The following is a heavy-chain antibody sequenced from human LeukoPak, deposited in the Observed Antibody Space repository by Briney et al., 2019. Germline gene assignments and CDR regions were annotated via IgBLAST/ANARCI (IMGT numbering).Heavy chain of an antibody. CDR2: INWNGGSR. CDR3: ARDRCSSTSCYNTPNWFDP. J-gene: IGHJ5*02. V-gene: IGHV3-20*01. CDR1: GFKFDDYG. Sequence: PGGSLRLSCAASGFKFDDYGMSWVRQVPGKGLEWVSGINWNGGSRGYADSVKGRFTISRDNAKNSMYLQMNSLRSEDTAFYHCARDRCSSTSCYNTPNWFDPWGQGTLVTVSS. D-gene: IGHD2-2*02.